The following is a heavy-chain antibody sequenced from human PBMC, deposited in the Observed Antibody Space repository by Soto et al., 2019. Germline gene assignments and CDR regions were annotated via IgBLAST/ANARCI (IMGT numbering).Heavy chain of an antibody. V-gene: IGHV4-4*07. D-gene: IGHD3-16*01. CDR2: ISTSGNT. CDR1: GVSMRNSY. Sequence: XETLSLTCGVSGVSMRNSYWTWIRQSAGKGLEWIGRISTSGNTNYNPSLNSRLTMSVDTSKNQVSLKLTSVTAADTAVYYCARGGGVPALGDPWGQGTLVTVSS. CDR3: ARGGGVPALGDP. J-gene: IGHJ5*02.